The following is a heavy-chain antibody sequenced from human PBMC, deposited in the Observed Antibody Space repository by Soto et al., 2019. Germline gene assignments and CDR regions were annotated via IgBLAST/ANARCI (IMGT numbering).Heavy chain of an antibody. CDR3: VRERQEVFASYGMDV. J-gene: IGHJ6*02. CDR2: IWYDGSNK. CDR1: GFTFSSYG. V-gene: IGHV3-33*01. Sequence: GGSLRLSCAASGFTFSSYGMHWVRQAPGKGLEWVAVIWYDGSNKYYADSVKGRFTISRDNSKNTLYPQMNSLRAEDTAVYYCVRERQEVFASYGMDVWGQGTTVTVSS. D-gene: IGHD2-8*01.